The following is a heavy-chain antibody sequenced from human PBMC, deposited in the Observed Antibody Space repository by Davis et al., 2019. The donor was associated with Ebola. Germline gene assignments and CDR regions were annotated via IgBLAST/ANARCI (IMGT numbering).Heavy chain of an antibody. CDR1: GFTFSNYA. CDR3: AKAGAVTAPGLYFQH. V-gene: IGHV3-23*01. D-gene: IGHD2-21*02. J-gene: IGHJ1*01. Sequence: GESLKISCAASGFTFSNYAMSWVRQAPGKGLEWVSAISASGGGTYYAESVKGRFTISRDNSKNPLDLQMNSLRGEDTAVYYCAKAGAVTAPGLYFQHWGQGTVVTVSS. CDR2: ISASGGGT.